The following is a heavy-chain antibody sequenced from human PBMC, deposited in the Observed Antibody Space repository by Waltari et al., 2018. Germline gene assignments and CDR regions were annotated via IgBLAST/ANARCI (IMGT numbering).Heavy chain of an antibody. Sequence: EMQLVESGGGLVQPGGSLRLFCAASEFTFRNYWMTWVRQAPGRGLEWVANINEDGSKSFYVDSVKGRFTISRDNAKNSLYLQMNSLGAEDTAIYYCASGPDHGDFWGQGTLVTVSS. CDR3: ASGPDHGDF. V-gene: IGHV3-7*01. CDR2: INEDGSKS. J-gene: IGHJ4*02. CDR1: EFTFRNYW.